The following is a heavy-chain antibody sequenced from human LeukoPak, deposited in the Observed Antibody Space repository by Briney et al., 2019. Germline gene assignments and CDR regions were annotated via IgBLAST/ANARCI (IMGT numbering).Heavy chain of an antibody. J-gene: IGHJ4*02. Sequence: SETLSLTCTVSGGSISSSSYYWGWIRQPPGKGLEWIGSIYYSGSTYYNPSLKSRVTISVDTSKNQFSLKLSSVTAADTAVYYCARDGSEWQLLLDSWGQGTLVTVSS. CDR2: IYYSGST. CDR1: GGSISSSSYY. CDR3: ARDGSEWQLLLDS. D-gene: IGHD1-26*01. V-gene: IGHV4-39*02.